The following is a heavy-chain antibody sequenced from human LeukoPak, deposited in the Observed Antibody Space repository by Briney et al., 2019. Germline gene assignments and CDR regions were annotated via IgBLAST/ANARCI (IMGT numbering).Heavy chain of an antibody. CDR2: ISGSSRPI. J-gene: IGHJ5*02. V-gene: IGHV3-48*01. Sequence: GGSLRLACAASGFTFSSDSMKWVRQAPGRGLEWVSYISGSSRPIYYADSVKGRFTISRDHAKNSLYLQMHSLRAEDTAVYYCARDYSYGFLTWGQGTLVTVSS. CDR3: ARDYSYGFLT. D-gene: IGHD5-18*01. CDR1: GFTFSSDS.